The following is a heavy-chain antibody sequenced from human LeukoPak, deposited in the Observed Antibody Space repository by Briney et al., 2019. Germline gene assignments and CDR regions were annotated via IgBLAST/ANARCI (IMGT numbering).Heavy chain of an antibody. Sequence: ASVKVSCKASGYTFTGYYMHWVRQAPGQGLEWMGWINPNSGDINYAQKFQGRVTMTSDTSFSTAYMELNRLRSDDTAAYYCARGGYTSSLYDYWGQGTLVTVSS. J-gene: IGHJ4*02. CDR1: GYTFTGYY. CDR3: ARGGYTSSLYDY. V-gene: IGHV1-2*02. D-gene: IGHD6-13*01. CDR2: INPNSGDI.